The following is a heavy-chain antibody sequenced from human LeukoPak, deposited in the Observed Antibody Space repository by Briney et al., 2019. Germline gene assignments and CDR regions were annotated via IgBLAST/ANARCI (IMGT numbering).Heavy chain of an antibody. CDR1: GGSISSGGYS. V-gene: IGHV4-30-2*01. CDR2: IYHSGST. J-gene: IGHJ5*02. D-gene: IGHD3-10*01. CDR3: ARYGSGSYYFSHNWFGP. Sequence: SETLSLTCAVSGGSISSGGYSWSWIRQPPGKGLEWIGYIYHSGSTYYNPSLKSRVTISVDRSKNQFSLKLSSVTAADTAVYYCARYGSGSYYFSHNWFGPWGQGTLVTVSS.